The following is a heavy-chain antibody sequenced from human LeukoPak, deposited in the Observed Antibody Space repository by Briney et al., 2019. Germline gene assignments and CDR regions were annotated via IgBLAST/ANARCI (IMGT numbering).Heavy chain of an antibody. J-gene: IGHJ4*02. CDR1: GGSFSGYY. CDR2: INHSGST. Sequence: SETLSLTCAVYGGSFSGYYWSWIRQPPGKGLEWIGEINHSGSTNYNPSLKSRVTISVDTSKNQFSLKLSSVTAADTAVYYCAREVSEWLVWPMIDYWGQGTLVTVPS. V-gene: IGHV4-34*01. D-gene: IGHD6-19*01. CDR3: AREVSEWLVWPMIDY.